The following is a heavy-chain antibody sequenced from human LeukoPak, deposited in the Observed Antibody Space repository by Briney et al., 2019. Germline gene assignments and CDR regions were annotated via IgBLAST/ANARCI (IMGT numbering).Heavy chain of an antibody. CDR2: ISSSGSTI. V-gene: IGHV3-48*04. Sequence: GGSLRLSCAASRFTFSSYSMMWVRQAPGKGLEWVSYISSSGSTIYYADSVKGRFTISRDNAKNSLYLQMNSLRAEDTAFYYCAREGVVVGRDFDYWGQGTLVTVSS. CDR3: AREGVVVGRDFDY. J-gene: IGHJ4*02. CDR1: RFTFSSYS. D-gene: IGHD2-15*01.